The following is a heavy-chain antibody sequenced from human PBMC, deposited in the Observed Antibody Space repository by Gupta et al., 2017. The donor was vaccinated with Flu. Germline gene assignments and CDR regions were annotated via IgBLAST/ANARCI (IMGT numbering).Heavy chain of an antibody. CDR1: GFTFSSYS. J-gene: IGHJ4*02. Sequence: VQLVESGGGLVKPGGSLRLSCAASGFTFSSYSMNWVRQAPGKGLEWVSSISSSSSYIYYADSVKGRFTISRDNAKNSLYLQMDSLRAEDTAVYYCARAGCSGGSCYDYWGQGNLVTVSS. CDR2: ISSSSSYI. V-gene: IGHV3-21*01. D-gene: IGHD2-15*01. CDR3: ARAGCSGGSCYDY.